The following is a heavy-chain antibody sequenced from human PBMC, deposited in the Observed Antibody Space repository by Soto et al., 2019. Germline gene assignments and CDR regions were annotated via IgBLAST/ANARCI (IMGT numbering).Heavy chain of an antibody. CDR3: ARTWRMGRGVIGPYDAFDI. Sequence: QLQLQESGPGLVKPSETLSLTCTVSGGSISSSSYYWGWIRQPPGKGLEWIGSIYYSGSTYYNPSPKSRVTISVDTSKNQFSLKLSSVTAADTAVYYCARTWRMGRGVIGPYDAFDIWGQGTMVTVSS. V-gene: IGHV4-39*01. D-gene: IGHD3-10*01. CDR1: GGSISSSSYY. J-gene: IGHJ3*02. CDR2: IYYSGST.